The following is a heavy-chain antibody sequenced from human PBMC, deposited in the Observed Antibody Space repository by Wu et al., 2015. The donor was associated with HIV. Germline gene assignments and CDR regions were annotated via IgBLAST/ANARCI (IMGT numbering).Heavy chain of an antibody. J-gene: IGHJ4*02. CDR3: AKDSGFDSLNFDF. D-gene: IGHD5-12*01. CDR2: INPNSGGV. V-gene: IGHV1-2*02. Sequence: QVQLVQSGAEVKKPGSSVRISCKASAYTFTAYYIHWVRQAPGQGLEYMGWINPNSGGVNYSQKFRGRVTMTRDTSINTAYLELSSLRSDDTAVYYCAKDSGFDSLNFDFWGQG. CDR1: AYTFTAYY.